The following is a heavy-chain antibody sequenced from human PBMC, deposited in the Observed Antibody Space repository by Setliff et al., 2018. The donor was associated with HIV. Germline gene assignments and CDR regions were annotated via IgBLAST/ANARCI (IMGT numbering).Heavy chain of an antibody. CDR3: ARESYGSGTYDY. D-gene: IGHD3-10*01. CDR1: GGSISSYY. CDR2: IYTSGST. J-gene: IGHJ4*02. V-gene: IGHV4-4*08. Sequence: SETLSLTCTVSGGSISSYYWSWIRQPPGKGLEWIGYIYTSGSTNYNPSLKSRVTISVDTSKKQFSLRLTSVTAADSAVYYCARESYGSGTYDYWGQGTLVTVSS.